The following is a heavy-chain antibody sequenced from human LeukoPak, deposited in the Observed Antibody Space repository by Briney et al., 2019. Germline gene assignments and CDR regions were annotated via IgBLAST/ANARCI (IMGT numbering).Heavy chain of an antibody. CDR3: ARLGSGPGYYFDY. CDR2: INSDGSGT. Sequence: GGSLRLSCAASGFTLNNYWIHWVRQVPGKGLVWVSRINSDGSGTSYADSVKGRFTISRDNAKNTLYLQMNSLRAEDTALYYCARLGSGPGYYFDYWGRGTLVTVSS. D-gene: IGHD3-10*01. CDR1: GFTLNNYW. V-gene: IGHV3-74*01. J-gene: IGHJ4*02.